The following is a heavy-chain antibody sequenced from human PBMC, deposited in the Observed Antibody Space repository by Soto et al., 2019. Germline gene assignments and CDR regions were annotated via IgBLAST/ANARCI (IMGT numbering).Heavy chain of an antibody. CDR3: AHSVVAGLGYYFDY. CDR2: IYWDDDK. D-gene: IGHD6-19*01. J-gene: IGHJ4*02. Sequence: QITLKESGPTLVKPTQTLTLTCTFSGFSLSSTRVAVGWIRQPPGKALEWLALIYWDDDKRYRPFLKSRLTITKETSKNQVVLTMTNMDPVDTATYYCAHSVVAGLGYYFDYWGQGTLVTVSS. V-gene: IGHV2-5*02. CDR1: GFSLSSTRVA.